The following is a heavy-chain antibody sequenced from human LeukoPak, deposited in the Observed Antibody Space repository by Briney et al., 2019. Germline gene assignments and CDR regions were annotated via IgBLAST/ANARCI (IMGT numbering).Heavy chain of an antibody. CDR3: ASWIVVVPAAMSEGFDP. V-gene: IGHV4-34*01. CDR2: INHSGST. CDR1: GGSFSGYY. D-gene: IGHD2-2*01. Sequence: SETLSLTCAVYGGSFSGYYWSWIRQPPGKGLEWIGEINHSGSTNYNPSLKSRVTISVDTSKNQSSLKLSSVTAADTAVYYCASWIVVVPAAMSEGFDPWGQGTLVTVSS. J-gene: IGHJ5*02.